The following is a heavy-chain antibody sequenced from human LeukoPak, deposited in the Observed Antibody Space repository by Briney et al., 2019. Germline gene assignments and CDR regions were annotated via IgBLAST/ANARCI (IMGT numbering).Heavy chain of an antibody. J-gene: IGHJ5*02. CDR1: GYTFTGYY. V-gene: IGHV1-2*02. CDR3: ARVWGPYSSSSGWFDP. Sequence: ASVKVSCKASGYTFTGYYMHWVRRAPGQGLEWMGWINPNSGGTNYAQKFQGRVTMTRDTSISTAYMELSRLRSDDTAVYYCARVWGPYSSSSGWFDPWGQGTLVTVSS. D-gene: IGHD6-6*01. CDR2: INPNSGGT.